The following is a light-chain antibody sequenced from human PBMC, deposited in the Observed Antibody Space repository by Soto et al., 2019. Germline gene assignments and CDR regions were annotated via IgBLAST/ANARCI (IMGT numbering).Light chain of an antibody. V-gene: IGKV1-39*01. Sequence: DIQMTQSPSSPSASVGDRVTITCRASQSISSYLNWYQQKPGKAPKLLIYAASSLQSGVPSRFSGSGSGTDFTLTISSLQPEDFATYYCQQSYSTPPTFGQGTRLEIK. J-gene: IGKJ5*01. CDR3: QQSYSTPPT. CDR1: QSISSY. CDR2: AAS.